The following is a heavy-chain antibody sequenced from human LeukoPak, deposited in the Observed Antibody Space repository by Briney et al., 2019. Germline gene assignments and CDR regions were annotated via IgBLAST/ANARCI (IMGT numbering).Heavy chain of an antibody. CDR3: ARVTYDNWFDP. Sequence: PSETLSLTCAVYGGSFSGYYWSWIRQPPGKGLEWIGEINHSGSTNYNPSLKSRVTISVDTSKNQSSLKLSSVTAADTAVYYCARVTYDNWFDPWGQGTLVTVSS. CDR1: GGSFSGYY. CDR2: INHSGST. J-gene: IGHJ5*02. V-gene: IGHV4-34*01.